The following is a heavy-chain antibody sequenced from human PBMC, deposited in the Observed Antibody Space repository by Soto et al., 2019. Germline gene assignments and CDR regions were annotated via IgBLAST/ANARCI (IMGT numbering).Heavy chain of an antibody. V-gene: IGHV4-59*01. D-gene: IGHD1-26*01. J-gene: IGHJ4*02. CDR2: IYYSGST. CDR1: GGSISSYY. Sequence: SETLSLTCTVSGGSISSYYWSWIRQPPGKGLEWIGYIYYSGSTNYNPSLKSRVTISVDTSKNQFSLKLSSVTAADTAVYYCARSRGVGATTYYFDYWGQGTLVTVSS. CDR3: ARSRGVGATTYYFDY.